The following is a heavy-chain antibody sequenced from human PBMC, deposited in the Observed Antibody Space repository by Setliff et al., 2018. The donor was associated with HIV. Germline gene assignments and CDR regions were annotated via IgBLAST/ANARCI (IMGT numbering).Heavy chain of an antibody. CDR3: ARDQSEERWRQLEDNYYYAMDV. Sequence: GASVKVSCKSSGGIFSSYAFSWVRQAPGQGLQWMGGIIPIVGTPNYAQKFQGRITITADASTSTASMVLTCLMSEDTAVYFCARDQSEERWRQLEDNYYYAMDVWGQGTTVTVSS. J-gene: IGHJ6*02. CDR1: GGIFSSYA. D-gene: IGHD1-1*01. V-gene: IGHV1-69*13. CDR2: IIPIVGTP.